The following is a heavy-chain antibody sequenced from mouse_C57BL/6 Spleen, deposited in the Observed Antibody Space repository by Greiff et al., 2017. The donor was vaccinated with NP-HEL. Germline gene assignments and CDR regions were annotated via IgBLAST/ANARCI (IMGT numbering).Heavy chain of an antibody. D-gene: IGHD2-4*01. CDR2: IYPGSGNT. CDR3: ARGGIYYDHYFDY. J-gene: IGHJ2*01. CDR1: GYTFTDYY. Sequence: QVQLQQSGAELVRPGASVKLSCKASGYTFTDYYINWVKQRPGQGLEWIARIYPGSGNTYYNEKFKGKATLTAEKSSSTAYMQLSSLTSDDSAVYFCARGGIYYDHYFDYWGQGTTLTVSS. V-gene: IGHV1-76*01.